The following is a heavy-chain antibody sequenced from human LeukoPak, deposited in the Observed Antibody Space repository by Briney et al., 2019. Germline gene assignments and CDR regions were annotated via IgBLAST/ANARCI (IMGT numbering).Heavy chain of an antibody. Sequence: PSETLSLTCNVSGDSVSSGGFFWNWIRQHPQKGLEWIGAISFIGGTYYNPSLRSRVIISVDTSKNLFSLKLNSVTAADTAVYFCAVLRTFTMIRGLPIDAFDIWGQGTMVTVSS. CDR3: AVLRTFTMIRGLPIDAFDI. CDR2: ISFIGGT. CDR1: GDSVSSGGFF. V-gene: IGHV4-31*03. D-gene: IGHD3-10*01. J-gene: IGHJ3*02.